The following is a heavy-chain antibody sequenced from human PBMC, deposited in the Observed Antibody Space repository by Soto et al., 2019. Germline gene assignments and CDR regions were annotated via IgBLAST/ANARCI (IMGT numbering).Heavy chain of an antibody. V-gene: IGHV1-69*12. J-gene: IGHJ6*02. CDR2: IIPVFGTP. CDR1: GGSLSNYG. CDR3: ARGDATKTVVTTYSAMDV. D-gene: IGHD4-17*01. Sequence: QVQLVQSGAEVKKPGSSVKVSCKASGGSLSNYGISWVRQAPGQGLEWMGAIIPVFGTPNYAQKFQDRVTITEDESTTTVYTAWRGLTSEDTAVYYCARGDATKTVVTTYSAMDVWGQGTRVTVSS.